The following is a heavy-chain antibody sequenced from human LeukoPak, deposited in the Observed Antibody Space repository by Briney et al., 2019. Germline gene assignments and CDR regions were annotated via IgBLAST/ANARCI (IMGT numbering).Heavy chain of an antibody. Sequence: ASVKVSCKASGYTFTSYYMHWVRQAPGQGFEWMGIINPSGGSTSYAQKFQGRVTMTRDTSTSTVYMELSSLRSEDTAVYYCARDQSSGYYYDYWGQGTLVTVSS. J-gene: IGHJ4*02. CDR3: ARDQSSGYYYDY. CDR1: GYTFTSYY. CDR2: INPSGGST. D-gene: IGHD3-22*01. V-gene: IGHV1-46*01.